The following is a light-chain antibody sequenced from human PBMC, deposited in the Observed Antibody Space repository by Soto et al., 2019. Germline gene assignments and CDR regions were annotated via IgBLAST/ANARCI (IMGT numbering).Light chain of an antibody. V-gene: IGKV3-15*01. J-gene: IGKJ4*01. CDR3: QQYNNWPLT. CDR1: QSVSSN. CDR2: GAS. Sequence: EIVMTQSPPTLSVSPGERATLSCRASQSVSSNLAWYQQKPGQAPRLLIYGASTRATGIQARFSGSGSGTEFTLTISSLQSEDFAVYYCQQYNNWPLTFGGGTKVEIK.